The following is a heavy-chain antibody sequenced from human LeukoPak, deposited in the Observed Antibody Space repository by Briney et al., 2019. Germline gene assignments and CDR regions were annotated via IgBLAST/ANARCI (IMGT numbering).Heavy chain of an antibody. V-gene: IGHV4-34*01. J-gene: IGHJ6*03. CDR1: GGSFSGYY. Sequence: SETLSLTCAVYGGSFSGYYWSWIRQPPGKGLEWMGEINHSGSTNYNPSLKSRVTISVDTSKNQFSLKLSSVTAADTAVYYCARLRRLYGSGSQSGYYMDVWGKGTTVTVSS. D-gene: IGHD3-10*01. CDR2: INHSGST. CDR3: ARLRRLYGSGSQSGYYMDV.